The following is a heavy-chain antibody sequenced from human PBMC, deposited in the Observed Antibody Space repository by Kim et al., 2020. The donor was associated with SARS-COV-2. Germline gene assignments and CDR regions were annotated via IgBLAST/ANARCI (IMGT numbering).Heavy chain of an antibody. J-gene: IGHJ4*02. CDR3: ARVPGYSSSWYGPLDY. CDR2: ISYDGSNK. D-gene: IGHD6-13*01. Sequence: GGSLRLSCAASGFTFSSYGMHWVRQAPGKGLEWVAVISYDGSNKYYADSVKGRFTISRDNSKNTLYLQMNSLRAEDTAVYYCARVPGYSSSWYGPLDYWGQGTLVTVSS. CDR1: GFTFSSYG. V-gene: IGHV3-33*05.